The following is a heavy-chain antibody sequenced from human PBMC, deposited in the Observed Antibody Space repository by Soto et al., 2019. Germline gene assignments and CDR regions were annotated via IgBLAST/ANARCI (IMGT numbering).Heavy chain of an antibody. J-gene: IGHJ4*02. CDR1: GFTFSSYA. CDR3: AKPTDIAVVIAGRFDS. CDR2: LSVSLGNT. D-gene: IGHD2-15*01. Sequence: EVQLLESGGGLVQPGGSLRLSCAASGFTFSSYAMSWVRQAPGKGLEWVSGLSVSLGNTHYADSVKGRFTISRDNSKSTLFLQMDSLRAEDTAVYDCAKPTDIAVVIAGRFDSWGQGTLVTVSS. V-gene: IGHV3-23*01.